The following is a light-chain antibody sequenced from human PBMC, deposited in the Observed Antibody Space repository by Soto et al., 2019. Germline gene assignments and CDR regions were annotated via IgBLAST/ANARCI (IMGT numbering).Light chain of an antibody. CDR3: QQGDSAPYT. V-gene: IGKV1-39*01. Sequence: DIPMTQSPSSLSASVRDRATITCRTRQRINTYLNWYQQKPGKAPNILIYTTSHLHSGVPSRFSGSGSWTDFTLTISSLQPEDFATYFCQQGDSAPYTDGQGTTLEI. J-gene: IGKJ2*01. CDR2: TTS. CDR1: QRINTY.